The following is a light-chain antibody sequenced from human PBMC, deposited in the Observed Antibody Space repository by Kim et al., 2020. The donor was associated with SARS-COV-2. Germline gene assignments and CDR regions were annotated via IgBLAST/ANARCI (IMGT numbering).Light chain of an antibody. V-gene: IGLV3-21*04. Sequence: APGKTARITCGGNNIGSKSVHWYQQKPGQAPVRVIYYDSDRPSGIPERFSGSNSGNTATLTISGVEAGDEADYYCQVWDSSSDHVVFGGGTKLTVL. CDR1: NIGSKS. J-gene: IGLJ2*01. CDR2: YDS. CDR3: QVWDSSSDHVV.